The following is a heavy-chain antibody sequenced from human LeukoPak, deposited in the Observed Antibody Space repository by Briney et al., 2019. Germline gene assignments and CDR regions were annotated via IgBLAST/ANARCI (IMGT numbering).Heavy chain of an antibody. Sequence: SETLSLTCAVSGGSTSSGGYSWSWIRQPPGKGLGWIGYIYHSGSTYYNPSLKSRVTISVDRSKNQFSLKLSPVTAADTAVYYCARGDFDYWGQGTLVTVSS. V-gene: IGHV4-30-2*01. CDR1: GGSTSSGGYS. CDR3: ARGDFDY. J-gene: IGHJ4*02. CDR2: IYHSGST.